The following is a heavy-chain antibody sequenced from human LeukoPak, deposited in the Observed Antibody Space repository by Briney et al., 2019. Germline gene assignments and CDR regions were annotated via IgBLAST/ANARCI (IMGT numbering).Heavy chain of an antibody. J-gene: IGHJ4*02. D-gene: IGHD2-21*01. V-gene: IGHV3-23*01. CDR3: ARGALIPNF. CDR2: ISKSDGST. Sequence: GGSLRLSCAASGFTFSSYAMTWVSQAPGKGLAWVSSISKSDGSTYYADSVKGRFTISRDNSKNTVYLHTDSLRVEDTAIYYCARGALIPNFRGQGTLVTVSS. CDR1: GFTFSSYA.